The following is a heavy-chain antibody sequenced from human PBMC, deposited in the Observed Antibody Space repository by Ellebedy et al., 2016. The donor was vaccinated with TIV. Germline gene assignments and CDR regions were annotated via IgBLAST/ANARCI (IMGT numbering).Heavy chain of an antibody. V-gene: IGHV4-59*01. D-gene: IGHD2-2*01. J-gene: IGHJ4*02. CDR2: MYYSGSS. CDR1: GGSIRNYY. CDR3: AASESADSDY. Sequence: MPSETLSLTFTVSGGSIRNYYCTWIRQPPGKGLEWIGHMYYSGSSNYKPSLKSRVTMSIDTSKNQFSLKMSSVTAADTAVYYCAASESADSDYWGPGTLVTVSS.